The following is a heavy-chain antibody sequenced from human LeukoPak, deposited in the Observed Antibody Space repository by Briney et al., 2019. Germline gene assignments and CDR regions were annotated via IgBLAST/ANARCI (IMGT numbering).Heavy chain of an antibody. CDR3: ARDSPGYCSGGSCYPWFDP. CDR1: GFTFSSYS. J-gene: IGHJ5*02. V-gene: IGHV3-21*01. D-gene: IGHD2-15*01. CDR2: ISSSSSYI. Sequence: GGSLRLSCAASGFTFSSYSMNWVRQAPGKGLEWVSSISSSSSYIYYADSVKGRFTISRDNAKNSLYLQMNSLRAEDTAVYYCARDSPGYCSGGSCYPWFDPWGQGTLVTVSS.